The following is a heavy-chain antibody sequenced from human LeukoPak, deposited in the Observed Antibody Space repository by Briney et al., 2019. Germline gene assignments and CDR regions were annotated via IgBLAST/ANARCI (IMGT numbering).Heavy chain of an antibody. D-gene: IGHD3-3*01. CDR1: GGSFSGYY. CDR2: INHSGST. CDR3: ARGQAYYDFWSGHSLPDY. V-gene: IGHV4-34*01. Sequence: PSETLSLTCAVYGGSFSGYYWSWIRQPPGKGLEWIGEINHSGSTNYNPSLKSRVTISVDTSKNQFSLKLSSVTAADTAVYYCARGQAYYDFWSGHSLPDYWGQGTLVTVSS. J-gene: IGHJ4*02.